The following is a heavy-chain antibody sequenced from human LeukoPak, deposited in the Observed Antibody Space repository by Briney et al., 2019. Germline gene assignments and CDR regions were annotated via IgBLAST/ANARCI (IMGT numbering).Heavy chain of an antibody. V-gene: IGHV3-23*01. J-gene: IGHJ4*02. CDR1: GFTFSTFA. CDR2: ITATGVST. Sequence: GGSLKLSCAGSGFTFSTFAMSWVRQASGKGLEWVSAITATGVSTYYADSVKGRFTISRDNAKNSLYLQMNSLRAEDTAVYYCARGDSTSWSHFDYWGQGTLVTVSS. CDR3: ARGDSTSWSHFDY. D-gene: IGHD6-13*01.